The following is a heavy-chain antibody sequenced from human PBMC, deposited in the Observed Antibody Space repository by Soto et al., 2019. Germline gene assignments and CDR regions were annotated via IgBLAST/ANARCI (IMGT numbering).Heavy chain of an antibody. Sequence: QVQLQESGPGLVKPSQTLSLTCTVSGGSISSGGYYWSWIRQHPGKGLEWIGYIYYSGSTYYNPSLKRRVTISVDTSKNQFSLKLSSVTAADTAVYYCARDKQQLDYYYYGMDVWGQGTTVTVSS. V-gene: IGHV4-31*03. J-gene: IGHJ6*02. CDR1: GGSISSGGYY. CDR2: IYYSGST. CDR3: ARDKQQLDYYYYGMDV. D-gene: IGHD6-13*01.